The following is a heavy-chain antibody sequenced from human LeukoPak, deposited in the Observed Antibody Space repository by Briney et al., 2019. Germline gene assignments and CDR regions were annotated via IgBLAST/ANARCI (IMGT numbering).Heavy chain of an antibody. D-gene: IGHD6-19*01. CDR2: IYYSGSA. V-gene: IGHV4-61*01. CDR1: GGSVSSGNHY. J-gene: IGHJ4*02. CDR3: ARDGSSGSYLFDY. Sequence: PSETLSLTCTVSGGSVSSGNHYWGWIRQPPGKGLEWIGYIYYSGSAKYNPSLKSRVTISIDTSKNQFSLKLSSVTAADAAVYFCARDGSSGSYLFDYWGRGTLVTVSS.